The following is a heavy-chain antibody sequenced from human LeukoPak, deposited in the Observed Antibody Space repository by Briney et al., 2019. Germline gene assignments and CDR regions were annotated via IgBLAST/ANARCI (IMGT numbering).Heavy chain of an antibody. D-gene: IGHD3-10*01. Sequence: SETLSLTCTVSGGSISSSSYYWGWIRQPPGKGLEWIGSIYYSGSTYYNPSLKSRVTISVDTSKSRFSLKLSSVSAADTAVYYCAGWGSGSYRITGISIDYWGQGTLVTVSP. CDR3: AGWGSGSYRITGISIDY. CDR1: GGSISSSSYY. J-gene: IGHJ4*02. V-gene: IGHV4-39*07. CDR2: IYYSGST.